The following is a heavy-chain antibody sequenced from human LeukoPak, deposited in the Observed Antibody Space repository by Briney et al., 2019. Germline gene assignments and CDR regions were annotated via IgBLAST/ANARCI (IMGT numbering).Heavy chain of an antibody. Sequence: GESLKISCKGSGYSFTSYWISWVRQMPGKGLEWMGRIDPSDSYTNYSPSFQGHVTISADKSISTAYLQWSSLKASDTAMYYCARQYSSSWYIFDYWGQGTLVTVSS. CDR1: GYSFTSYW. J-gene: IGHJ4*02. D-gene: IGHD6-13*01. V-gene: IGHV5-10-1*01. CDR2: IDPSDSYT. CDR3: ARQYSSSWYIFDY.